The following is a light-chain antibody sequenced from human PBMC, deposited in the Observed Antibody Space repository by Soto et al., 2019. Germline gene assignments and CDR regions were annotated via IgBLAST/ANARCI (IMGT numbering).Light chain of an antibody. CDR3: QSYDSSLTGSV. V-gene: IGLV1-40*01. Sequence: QSVLTQPPSVSGAPGQRVTISCTGSSSNIGAGYDVHWYQQRPGTAPRLLISDDINRPSGVPDRFSGSKSGSSASLAITGLQAEDESEYYCQSYDSSLTGSVFGGGTQLTVL. CDR2: DDI. CDR1: SSNIGAGYD. J-gene: IGLJ3*02.